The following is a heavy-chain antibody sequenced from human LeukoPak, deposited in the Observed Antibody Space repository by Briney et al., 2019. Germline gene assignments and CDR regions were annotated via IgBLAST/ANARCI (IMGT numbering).Heavy chain of an antibody. V-gene: IGHV4-34*01. CDR2: INPRGST. Sequence: KPSETLSLPCGVYGGSFSGYYWSWIRQPPGKGLEWIGEINPRGSTNYNPSLKSRVTLSADTSKNQFSLTLNSVTAADTAVYYCARRRLGYYFDYWGQGTLVTVSS. CDR3: ARRRLGYYFDY. D-gene: IGHD5-24*01. CDR1: GGSFSGYY. J-gene: IGHJ4*02.